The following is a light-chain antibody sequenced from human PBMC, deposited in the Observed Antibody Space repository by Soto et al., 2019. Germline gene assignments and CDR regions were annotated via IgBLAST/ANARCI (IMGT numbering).Light chain of an antibody. CDR3: QHYNSSPWT. CDR1: QSISSW. V-gene: IGKV1-5*01. J-gene: IGKJ1*01. Sequence: DIQMTQSPSTLSASVGDRVTITCRASQSISSWLAWYQQKPGKAPKLLIYDASSLESGVPSRFSGSGSGTEFTLTISSLQPDDFATYYCQHYNSSPWTFGQGTKVDIK. CDR2: DAS.